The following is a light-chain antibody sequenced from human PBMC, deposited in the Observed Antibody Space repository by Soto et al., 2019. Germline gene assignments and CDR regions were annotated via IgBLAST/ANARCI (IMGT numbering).Light chain of an antibody. CDR3: QSSDSNGSYYV. CDR1: ALPRQD. J-gene: IGLJ1*01. V-gene: IGLV3-25*02. CDR2: KDS. Sequence: SYELTHPPSVSVSPGHTARITCSGDALPRQDVYWYQQKTGQAPVLLMYKDSESHSGIPERFYGSRSGTTVTLTISGVQAEDEADYYCQSSDSNGSYYVFGTGTKVTVL.